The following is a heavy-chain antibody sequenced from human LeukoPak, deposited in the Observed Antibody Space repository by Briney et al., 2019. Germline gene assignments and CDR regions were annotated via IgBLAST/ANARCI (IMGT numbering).Heavy chain of an antibody. CDR1: GGSISSSSYY. J-gene: IGHJ4*02. V-gene: IGHV4-39*01. D-gene: IGHD5-18*01. Sequence: PSETLSLTCTVSGGSISSSSYYWGWIRQPPGKGLEWIGSAFYTGSNYYNPSLKSRVTISVDTSKNRFSLGLSSVTAADTAVYWCARQNVDTAMIIDYWGQGILVTVSS. CDR2: AFYTGSN. CDR3: ARQNVDTAMIIDY.